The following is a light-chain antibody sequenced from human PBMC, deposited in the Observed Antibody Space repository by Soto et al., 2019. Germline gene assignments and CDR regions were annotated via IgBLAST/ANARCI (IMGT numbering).Light chain of an antibody. Sequence: QSALTQPPSASGSPGQSVTISYTGTSSDVGYYNYVSWYQQHPGKAPKLIIYEVNKRPSGVPDRFSGSKSGNTASLTVSGLQAEDEAEYYCASYAVGINVVFGGGTKLTVL. CDR2: EVN. CDR1: SSDVGYYNY. V-gene: IGLV2-8*01. CDR3: ASYAVGINVV. J-gene: IGLJ2*01.